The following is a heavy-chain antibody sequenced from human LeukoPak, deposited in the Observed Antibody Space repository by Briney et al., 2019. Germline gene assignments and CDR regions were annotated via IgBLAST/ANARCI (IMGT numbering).Heavy chain of an antibody. CDR1: GYIFSRNW. CDR3: ARVYASTWYPDAFDI. J-gene: IGHJ3*02. D-gene: IGHD6-13*01. CDR2: IKQDGSEK. V-gene: IGHV3-7*03. Sequence: GGSLRLSCAASGYIFSRNWMSWVRQAPGKGLEWVANIKQDGSEKYYVDSVKGRFTISRDNAKNSVYLQMNSLRVEDMGVYYCARVYASTWYPDAFDIWGQGTMVTVSS.